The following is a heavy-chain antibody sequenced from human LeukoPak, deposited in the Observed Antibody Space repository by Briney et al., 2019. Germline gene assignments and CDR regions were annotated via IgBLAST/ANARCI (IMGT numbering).Heavy chain of an antibody. V-gene: IGHV3-13*03. J-gene: IGHJ6*03. CDR2: IGTGGDT. Sequence: PGGSLSLSCAACGFTFSSYDMHWVRHATGKGLEWVSAIGTGGDTYFPGSVKGQFTISRENAENSLYLQMNSLRAGDTAVYYCARDLYWNDYVWGSYRWSMDVWGKGTTVTVSS. D-gene: IGHD3-16*02. CDR3: ARDLYWNDYVWGSYRWSMDV. CDR1: GFTFSSYD.